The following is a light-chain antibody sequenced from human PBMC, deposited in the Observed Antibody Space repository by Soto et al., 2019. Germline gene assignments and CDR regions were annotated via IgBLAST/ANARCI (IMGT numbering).Light chain of an antibody. CDR2: DVS. Sequence: QSVLTQPRSVSGSPGQSVTISCTGTSSDVGGYNYVSWYQQHPGKAPKLMIYDVSKRPSGAPDRFSGSKSGNTASLTISGLQAEDEADYYCCSYAGSYPLYVFGTGTKATVL. CDR3: CSYAGSYPLYV. CDR1: SSDVGGYNY. J-gene: IGLJ1*01. V-gene: IGLV2-11*01.